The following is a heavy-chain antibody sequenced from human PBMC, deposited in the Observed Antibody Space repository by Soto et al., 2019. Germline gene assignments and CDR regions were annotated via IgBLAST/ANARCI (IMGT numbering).Heavy chain of an antibody. CDR2: INSDGSST. D-gene: IGHD4-17*01. CDR3: ASSPVTTGGYGMDV. J-gene: IGHJ6*02. V-gene: IGHV3-74*01. Sequence: EVQLVESGGGLVQPGGSLRLSCAASGFTFSSYWMHWVRQAPGKGLVWVSRINSDGSSTSYADSVKGRFTISRDNAKNTLYLQMNSLRAEDTAVYYCASSPVTTGGYGMDVWGQGTTVTVSS. CDR1: GFTFSSYW.